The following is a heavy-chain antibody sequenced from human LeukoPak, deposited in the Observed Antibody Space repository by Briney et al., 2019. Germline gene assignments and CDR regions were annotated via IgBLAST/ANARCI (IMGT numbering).Heavy chain of an antibody. V-gene: IGHV1-18*01. CDR2: ISVYNGKT. CDR3: ARARSYYWYIDV. Sequence: GASVKVSCKASGYSFTTYAITWVRQAPGQGLEWMGWISVYNGKTNYAQKLQGRVIMTTDTSTDTAYMELRSLRSDDTAVYFCARARSYYWYIDVWGRGTTVTVSS. D-gene: IGHD3-10*01. J-gene: IGHJ6*04. CDR1: GYSFTTYA.